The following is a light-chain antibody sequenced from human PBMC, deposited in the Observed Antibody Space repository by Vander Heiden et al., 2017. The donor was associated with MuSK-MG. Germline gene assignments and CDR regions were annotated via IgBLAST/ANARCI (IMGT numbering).Light chain of an antibody. V-gene: IGLV2-14*01. Sequence: QSALTQPAAGAGSPGQSITISCTGTSSDVGGYNYVAWYQQHPGQAPILIIYDVSNRPSGVSNRFSGSKSGTTASLTISGLQAEDEADYYCSSYTSSSTLVFGGGTKL. CDR3: SSYTSSSTLV. J-gene: IGLJ3*02. CDR2: DVS. CDR1: SSDVGGYNY.